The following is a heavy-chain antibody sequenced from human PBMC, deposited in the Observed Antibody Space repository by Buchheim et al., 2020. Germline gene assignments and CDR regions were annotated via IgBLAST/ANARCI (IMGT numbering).Heavy chain of an antibody. J-gene: IGHJ4*02. CDR1: GYTFTSYD. Sequence: QVQLVQSGAEVKKPGASVKVSCKASGYTFTSYDMHWARQAPGQGLAWMGIINPSGDSTNYAQKFQGRVTMTSDTSTSTVYMELSSLRSEDTAVYYCARTFSGNYGIDYWGQGTL. CDR3: ARTFSGNYGIDY. V-gene: IGHV1-46*03. D-gene: IGHD1-26*01. CDR2: INPSGDST.